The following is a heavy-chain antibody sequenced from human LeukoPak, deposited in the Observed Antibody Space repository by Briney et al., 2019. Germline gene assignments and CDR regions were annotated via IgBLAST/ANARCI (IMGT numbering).Heavy chain of an antibody. D-gene: IGHD6-19*01. CDR3: ARGPVAVANWFDP. CDR2: MNPNSGNT. CDR1: GYTFTSYD. Sequence: ASVKVSCEASGYTFTSYDINWVRQATGQGLEWMGWMNPNSGNTGYAQKFQGRVTMTRNTSISTAYMELSSLRSEDTAVYYCARGPVAVANWFDPWGQGTLVTVSS. J-gene: IGHJ5*02. V-gene: IGHV1-8*01.